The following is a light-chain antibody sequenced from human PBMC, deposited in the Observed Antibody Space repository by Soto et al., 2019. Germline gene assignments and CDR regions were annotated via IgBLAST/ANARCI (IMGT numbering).Light chain of an antibody. V-gene: IGKV3-20*01. CDR1: QSVSRTS. Sequence: EIVLTQSPGTLSLSPGERATLSCRASQSVSRTSLAWYQQKPGQAPRLLIYGASSRATGIPDRFSGSGSGTDFTLTISRLEPEDFAVYYCQQYGSSPLTFGGGTKVEIK. CDR3: QQYGSSPLT. CDR2: GAS. J-gene: IGKJ4*01.